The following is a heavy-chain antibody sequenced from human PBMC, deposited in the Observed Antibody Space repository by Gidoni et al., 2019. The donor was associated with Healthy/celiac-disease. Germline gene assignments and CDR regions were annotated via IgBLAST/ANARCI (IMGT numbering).Heavy chain of an antibody. J-gene: IGHJ6*02. CDR3: ARDYYYYGMDV. CDR2: IWYDGRNK. CDR1: GFTFSNYG. Sequence: VQLVESGGVVVQPGRSLRLACAASGFTFSNYGMHWVRQAPGKGLEWVAVIWYDGRNKYYADSVKGRLTISRDNSKNTLYLQMNSLRAEDTAVYYCARDYYYYGMDVWSQGTTVTVSS. V-gene: IGHV3-33*01.